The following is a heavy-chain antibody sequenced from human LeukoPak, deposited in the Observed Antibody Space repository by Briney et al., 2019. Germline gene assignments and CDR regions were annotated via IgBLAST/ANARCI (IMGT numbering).Heavy chain of an antibody. V-gene: IGHV1-24*01. D-gene: IGHD5-12*01. CDR2: FDPEDGET. J-gene: IGHJ4*02. CDR3: ATDIVATDNGDY. Sequence: ASVKVSCKVSGYTLTELSMHRVRQAPGKGLEWMGGFDPEDGETIYAQKFQGRVTMTEDTSTDTAYMELSSLRSEDTAVYYCATDIVATDNGDYWGQGTLVTVSS. CDR1: GYTLTELS.